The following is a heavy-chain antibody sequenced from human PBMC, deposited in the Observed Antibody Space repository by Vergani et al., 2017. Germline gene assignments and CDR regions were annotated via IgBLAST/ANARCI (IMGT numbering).Heavy chain of an antibody. Sequence: QVQLVQSGAEVKKPGASVKVSCKASGYTFTGYYMHWVRQAPGQGLEWMGWINPNSGGTNYAQKFQGRVTMTRDTSISTACMGLSRLRSDDTAVYYCARAPRYWSGGSCYELDCWGQGTLVTVSS. J-gene: IGHJ4*02. V-gene: IGHV1-2*02. CDR2: INPNSGGT. CDR3: ARAPRYWSGGSCYELDC. D-gene: IGHD2-15*01. CDR1: GYTFTGYY.